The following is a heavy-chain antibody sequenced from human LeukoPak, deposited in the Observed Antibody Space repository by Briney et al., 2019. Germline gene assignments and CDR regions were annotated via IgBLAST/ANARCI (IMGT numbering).Heavy chain of an antibody. D-gene: IGHD6-19*01. CDR1: GFTVSSNY. Sequence: PGGSLRLSCAASGFTVSSNYMSWVRQAPGKGLEWVSVIYSGGSTYYADSVKGRFTISRDNSKNTLYLQMNSLRAEDTAVYYCARDRAPPENSCGWYEDYWGQGTLVTVSS. CDR3: ARDRAPPENSCGWYEDY. J-gene: IGHJ4*02. CDR2: IYSGGST. V-gene: IGHV3-66*01.